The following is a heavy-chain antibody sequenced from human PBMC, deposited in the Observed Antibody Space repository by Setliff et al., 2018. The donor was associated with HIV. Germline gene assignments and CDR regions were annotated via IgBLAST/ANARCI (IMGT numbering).Heavy chain of an antibody. CDR2: IHPGDSNT. CDR3: ARALWRDSSGPFHF. CDR1: GYSFANYC. Sequence: GASLKISWEGAGYSFANYCIGWVRQMPGKGLEWMGIIHPGDSNTIYSLSFQGQVTISADKSISTAYLHWSTLKASDTATYYCARALWRDSSGPFHFWGQGTLVTVSS. D-gene: IGHD3-22*01. V-gene: IGHV5-51*01. J-gene: IGHJ4*02.